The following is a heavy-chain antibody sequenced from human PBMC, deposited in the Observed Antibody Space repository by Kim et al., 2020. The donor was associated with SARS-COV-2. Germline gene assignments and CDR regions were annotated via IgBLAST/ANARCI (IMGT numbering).Heavy chain of an antibody. J-gene: IGHJ4*02. CDR1: GGTFSSYA. V-gene: IGHV1-69*13. CDR2: IIPIFGTA. Sequence: SVKVSCKASGGTFSSYAISWVRQAPGQGLEWMGGIIPIFGTANYAQKFQGRVTITADESTSTAYMELSSLRSEDTAVYYCARGGAHGAVVTAIDYWGQGTLVTVSS. D-gene: IGHD2-21*02. CDR3: ARGGAHGAVVTAIDY.